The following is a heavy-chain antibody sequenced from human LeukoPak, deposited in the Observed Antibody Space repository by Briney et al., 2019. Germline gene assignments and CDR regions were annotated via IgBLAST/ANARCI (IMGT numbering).Heavy chain of an antibody. Sequence: SETLSLTCTVFGGSISSYYWSWIRQPAGKGLGWIGRIYTSGSTNYNPSLKSRVTMSVDTSKNQFSLKLSSVTAADTAVYYCARALSYYDYVWGTPGAFDIWGQGTMVTVSS. V-gene: IGHV4-4*07. CDR3: ARALSYYDYVWGTPGAFDI. CDR2: IYTSGST. J-gene: IGHJ3*02. CDR1: GGSISSYY. D-gene: IGHD3-16*01.